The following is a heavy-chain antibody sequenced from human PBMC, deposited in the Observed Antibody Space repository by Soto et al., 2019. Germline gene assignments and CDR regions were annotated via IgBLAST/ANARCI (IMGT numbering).Heavy chain of an antibody. CDR1: GYTFTSYD. J-gene: IGHJ6*02. Sequence: VASVKVSCKASGYTFTSYDINWVRQATGQGLEWMGWMNPNSGNTGYAQKFQGRVTMTRNTSISTAYMELSSLRSEDTAVYYCARGPWYLYGMDVWGQGTTVTVSS. CDR2: MNPNSGNT. CDR3: ARGPWYLYGMDV. D-gene: IGHD2-15*01. V-gene: IGHV1-8*01.